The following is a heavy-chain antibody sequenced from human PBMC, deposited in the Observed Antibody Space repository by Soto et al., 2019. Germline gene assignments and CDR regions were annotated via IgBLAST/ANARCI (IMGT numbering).Heavy chain of an antibody. V-gene: IGHV3-23*01. CDR1: GFTFSSHA. D-gene: IGHD3-10*01. Sequence: GGSLRLSCAASGFTFSSHAMSWVRQTPGKGLEWVSGISGSGGTTYFADSVKGRFTISRGNSKNTLYLQMSSLRAEDTAAYYCAKDKRDYGSGLNPGRGMDVWGQGTTVTVSS. J-gene: IGHJ6*02. CDR3: AKDKRDYGSGLNPGRGMDV. CDR2: ISGSGGTT.